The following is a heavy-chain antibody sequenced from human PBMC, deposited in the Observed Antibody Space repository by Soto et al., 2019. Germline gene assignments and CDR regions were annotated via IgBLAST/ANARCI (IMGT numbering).Heavy chain of an antibody. Sequence: SGTLSLTCAVYGGAFSGYYWSWIRQPPGKGGEWIGEINHSGSTNYNPSLKSRVNISVDTSKNQFSLKLSSVTAADTAVYYCARISGSFGVRYFYWPVYFDYWGQGTLVTVS. CDR3: ARISGSFGVRYFYWPVYFDY. CDR1: GGAFSGYY. CDR2: INHSGST. D-gene: IGHD3-9*01. J-gene: IGHJ4*02. V-gene: IGHV4-34*01.